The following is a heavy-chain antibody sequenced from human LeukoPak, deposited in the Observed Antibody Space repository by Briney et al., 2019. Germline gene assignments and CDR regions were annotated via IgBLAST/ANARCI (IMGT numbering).Heavy chain of an antibody. CDR1: GFTVSSNY. CDR3: AKKPAGFDP. CDR2: IDGSGGFT. D-gene: IGHD1-14*01. V-gene: IGHV3-23*01. Sequence: GGSLRLSCAASGFTVSSNYMSWVRQAPGKGLEWVSSIDGSGGFTYYADSVKGRFTISRDNSKNTLYLQMNSLRAEDTAIYYCAKKPAGFDPWGQGTLVTVSS. J-gene: IGHJ5*02.